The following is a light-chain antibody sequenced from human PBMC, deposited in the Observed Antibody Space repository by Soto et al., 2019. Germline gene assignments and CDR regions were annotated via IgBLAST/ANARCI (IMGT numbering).Light chain of an antibody. CDR2: DTA. V-gene: IGLV7-46*01. Sequence: QAGVTHEPSVPVSPGGTVTLTCGSRTGGVTTGHYPCWFQQKPGQAPRALVYDTANIFSWTTARFSGSLLGGKAALTLSGAQPEDQDEYYCLLSCRGNYVFGPATK. CDR3: LLSCRGNYV. J-gene: IGLJ1*01. CDR1: TGGVTTGHY.